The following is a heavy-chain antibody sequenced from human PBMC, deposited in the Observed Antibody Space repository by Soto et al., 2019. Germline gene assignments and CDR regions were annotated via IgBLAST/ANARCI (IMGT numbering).Heavy chain of an antibody. V-gene: IGHV1-18*01. CDR3: ATRSPAFDY. Sequence: QVQLVQSGPEVKKPGASVKVSCKTSGYTFTNFGISWVRQAPGQGLEWMGWVTTDKGKTTYAQKCQGRVTMTTDTSTSTAYMELRSLRSDDTAVYYCATRSPAFDYWGQGPLVTVSS. J-gene: IGHJ4*02. CDR1: GYTFTNFG. CDR2: VTTDKGKT.